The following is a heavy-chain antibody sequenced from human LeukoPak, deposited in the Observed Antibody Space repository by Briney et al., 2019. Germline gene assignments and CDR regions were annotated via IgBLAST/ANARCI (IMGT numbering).Heavy chain of an antibody. CDR2: IHPNSGST. CDR1: GYTFTSYY. Sequence: ASVKVSCKASGYTFTSYYMHWVRQAPGQGLEWMGIIHPNSGSTIYAQRFQGRVTMTVDTSTDTAYLELSSLRSEDTAVYYCATVPAAFDIWGQGTMVTVSS. CDR3: ATVPAAFDI. V-gene: IGHV1-46*01. J-gene: IGHJ3*02.